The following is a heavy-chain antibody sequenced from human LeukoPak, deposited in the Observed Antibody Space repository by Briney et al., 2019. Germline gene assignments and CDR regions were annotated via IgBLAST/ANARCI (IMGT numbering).Heavy chain of an antibody. Sequence: SETLSLTCTVSGGSISSYSWSWIRQPAGKGLEWIGRIYSTNYNPSLKSRVTISVDTPKNQFSLKLSSVTAADTAVYYCAREGVQLWFDYYYYMDVWGKGTTVTVSS. CDR2: IYST. J-gene: IGHJ6*03. CDR3: AREGVQLWFDYYYYMDV. CDR1: GGSISSYS. D-gene: IGHD5-18*01. V-gene: IGHV4-4*07.